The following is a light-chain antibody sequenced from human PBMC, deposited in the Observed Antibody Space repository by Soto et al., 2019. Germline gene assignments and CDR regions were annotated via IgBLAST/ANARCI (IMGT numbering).Light chain of an antibody. CDR1: SSNIGNNF. CDR2: DNN. CDR3: GTWDSSLSVVI. Sequence: QSVLTQPPSVSAAPGQKVTISCSGSSSNIGNNFVSWYQQLPGTAPRLLIYDNNNRPSGIPDRFSGSQSGTSATLAITRLQTGDEADYFCGTWDSSLSVVIFGGGTKLTVL. V-gene: IGLV1-51*01. J-gene: IGLJ2*01.